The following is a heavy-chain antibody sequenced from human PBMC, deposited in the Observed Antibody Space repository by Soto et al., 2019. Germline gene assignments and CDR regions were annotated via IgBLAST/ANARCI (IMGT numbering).Heavy chain of an antibody. CDR1: GFTFDDYA. J-gene: IGHJ4*02. CDR3: AKDTEVAARNFDH. CDR2: LSWNSGVF. Sequence: EVQLVESGGGLVQPGWSLRLSCAASGFTFDDYAMHWVRQAPGKGLEWVSGLSWNSGVFGYADSVKGRFTISRDNAKNSLYLQMNSLRPEDTALYYCAKDTEVAARNFDHGGQGTLVTVSS. D-gene: IGHD6-19*01. V-gene: IGHV3-9*01.